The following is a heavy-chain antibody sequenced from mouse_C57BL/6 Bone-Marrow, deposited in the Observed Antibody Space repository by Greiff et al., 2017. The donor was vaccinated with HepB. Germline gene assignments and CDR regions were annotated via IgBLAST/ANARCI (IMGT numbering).Heavy chain of an antibody. Sequence: VQLQQPGAELVKPGASVKMSCKASGYTFTSYWITWVKQRPGQGLEWIGDIYPGSGSTNYNEKFKSKATLTVDTSSSTAYMQLSSLTSEDSAVYYCAAAGSRNEGFAYGGQGTLVTVSA. D-gene: IGHD1-1*01. CDR2: IYPGSGST. V-gene: IGHV1-55*01. CDR1: GYTFTSYW. CDR3: AAAGSRNEGFAY. J-gene: IGHJ3*01.